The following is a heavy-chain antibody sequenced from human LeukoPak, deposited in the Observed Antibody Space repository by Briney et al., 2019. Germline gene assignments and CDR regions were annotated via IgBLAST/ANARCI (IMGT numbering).Heavy chain of an antibody. J-gene: IGHJ1*01. CDR3: ARAHRRWYYDSSGYLETEYFQH. CDR2: INPNSGGT. CDR1: GYTFTGYY. V-gene: IGHV1-2*06. D-gene: IGHD3-22*01. Sequence: ASVKVSCKASGYTFTGYYMHWVRQAPGQGLEWMGRINPNSGGTNYAQKFRGRVTMTRDTSISTAYMELSRLRSDDTAVYYCARAHRRWYYDSSGYLETEYFQHWGQGTLVTVSS.